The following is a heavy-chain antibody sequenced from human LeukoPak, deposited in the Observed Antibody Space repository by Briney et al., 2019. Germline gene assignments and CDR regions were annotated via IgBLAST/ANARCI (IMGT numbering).Heavy chain of an antibody. CDR3: AREPGPGYFDY. V-gene: IGHV3-23*01. Sequence: AGGSLRLSCAASGFTFSIYAMSWVRQAPGKGLEWVSSISGTSGNTYYADSVKGRFAISRDNSKDTLYLQMNSLRAEDTAVYYCAREPGPGYFDYWGQGTLVTVSS. D-gene: IGHD1-14*01. CDR1: GFTFSIYA. CDR2: ISGTSGNT. J-gene: IGHJ4*02.